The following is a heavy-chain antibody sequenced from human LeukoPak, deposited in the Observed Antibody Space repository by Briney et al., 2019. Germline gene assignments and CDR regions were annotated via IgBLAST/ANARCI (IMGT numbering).Heavy chain of an antibody. V-gene: IGHV1-18*01. CDR1: GYTFTSYG. J-gene: IGHJ6*03. CDR3: ARAYSSSWYLDYYYYYMDV. CDR2: ISAYNGNT. Sequence: ASVKVSCKASGYTFTSYGISWVRQAPGQGLEWMGWISAYNGNTNYAQKLQGRVTMTTDTSTSTAYMELRSLRSDDTAVYYCARAYSSSWYLDYYYYYMDVWGKGTTVTISS. D-gene: IGHD6-13*01.